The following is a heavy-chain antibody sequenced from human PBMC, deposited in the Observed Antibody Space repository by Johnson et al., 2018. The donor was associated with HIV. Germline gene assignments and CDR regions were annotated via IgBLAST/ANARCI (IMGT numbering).Heavy chain of an antibody. J-gene: IGHJ3*02. V-gene: IGHV3-66*01. Sequence: VQLVESGGGLVQPGGSLRLSCAASGFTVSSNYMNWVRQAPGKGLEWLSVTYSNGDTYYADSVKGRFTTSRDNAKNTMYLQMNSLRTEDTAVYYCARGGLTAFDIWGQGTMVTVSS. CDR2: TYSNGDT. CDR1: GFTVSSNY. CDR3: ARGGLTAFDI. D-gene: IGHD5-12*01.